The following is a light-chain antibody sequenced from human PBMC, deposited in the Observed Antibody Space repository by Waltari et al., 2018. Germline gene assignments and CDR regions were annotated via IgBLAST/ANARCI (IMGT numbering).Light chain of an antibody. CDR1: QSISDN. Sequence: EIVMTQSPAALSVSPGERATLSCRASQSISDNLAWYQHKTGQPPRLLISRASTRATGVPARFSGSGSETEFTLTISSLQSEDSAIYFCQQYNTWPPSTFGQGTKLEIK. V-gene: IGKV3-15*01. CDR2: RAS. J-gene: IGKJ2*02. CDR3: QQYNTWPPST.